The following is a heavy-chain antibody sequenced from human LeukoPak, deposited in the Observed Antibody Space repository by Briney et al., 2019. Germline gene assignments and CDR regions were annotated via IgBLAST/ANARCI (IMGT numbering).Heavy chain of an antibody. Sequence: PGRSLRLSCTASGFTFGDCAMSWVRQAPGKGLEWVGFIRSKAYGGTTEYAASVKGRSTISRDDSKSIAYLQMNSLKTEDTAVYYCTRSYVDTAMVFDYWGQGTLVTVSS. D-gene: IGHD5-18*01. CDR3: TRSYVDTAMVFDY. CDR2: IRSKAYGGTT. V-gene: IGHV3-49*04. CDR1: GFTFGDCA. J-gene: IGHJ4*02.